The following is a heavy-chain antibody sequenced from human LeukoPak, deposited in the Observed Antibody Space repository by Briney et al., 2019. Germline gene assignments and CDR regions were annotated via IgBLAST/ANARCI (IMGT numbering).Heavy chain of an antibody. V-gene: IGHV3-15*01. CDR1: GFTFTNIW. CDR3: STVLNIASALLH. D-gene: IGHD6-13*01. Sequence: NAGGSLRLSCAVSGFTFTNIWMNWVRQAPGKGLEWVGQIKTKAEGGTTDYAAPVKGRFTISRDDSKNTLYLQMNSLKTEDTAVYYCSTVLNIASALLHWGQGTLVTVSS. CDR2: IKTKAEGGTT. J-gene: IGHJ4*02.